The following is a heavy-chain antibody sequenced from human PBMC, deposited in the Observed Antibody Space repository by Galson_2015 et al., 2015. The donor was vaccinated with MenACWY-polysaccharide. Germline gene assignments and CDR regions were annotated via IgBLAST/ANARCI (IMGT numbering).Heavy chain of an antibody. Sequence: SLRLSCAASGFSFNRYWMTWVRQAPGKGLEWVANIKQDGSEKNYVDSVKGRFTISRDNAKNSLYPQMNSLRAEDTAVYYCARVSGVGTGGSYWGGFYFHGLDVWGQGTTVIVSS. CDR1: GFSFNRYW. CDR3: ARVSGVGTGGSYWGGFYFHGLDV. V-gene: IGHV3-7*01. D-gene: IGHD1-26*01. CDR2: IKQDGSEK. J-gene: IGHJ6*02.